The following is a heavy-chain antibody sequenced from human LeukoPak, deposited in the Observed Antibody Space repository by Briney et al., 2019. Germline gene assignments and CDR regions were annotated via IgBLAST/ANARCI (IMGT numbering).Heavy chain of an antibody. CDR3: ARRGYWSPFDY. Sequence: SETLSLTCTVSGGSISSYYWSWIRQPPGKGLEWIGYIYTSGSTNYNPSLKSRVTISVDTSKKQFSLKLSSVTAADTAVYYCARRGYWSPFDYWGQGTLVTVSS. D-gene: IGHD2-8*02. CDR1: GGSISSYY. J-gene: IGHJ4*02. CDR2: IYTSGST. V-gene: IGHV4-4*09.